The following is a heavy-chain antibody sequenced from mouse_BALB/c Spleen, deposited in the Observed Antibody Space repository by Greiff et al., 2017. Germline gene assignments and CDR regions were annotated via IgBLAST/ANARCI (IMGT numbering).Heavy chain of an antibody. CDR3: ARSPMITTGYYAMDY. J-gene: IGHJ4*01. Sequence: QVQLKESGPELVKPGASVKMSCKASGYTFTDYVISWVKQRTGQGLEWIGEIYPGSGSTYYNEKFKGKATLTADKSSNTAYMQLSSLTSEDSAVYFCARSPMITTGYYAMDYWGQGTSVTVSS. V-gene: IGHV1-77*01. CDR2: IYPGSGST. D-gene: IGHD2-4*01. CDR1: GYTFTDYV.